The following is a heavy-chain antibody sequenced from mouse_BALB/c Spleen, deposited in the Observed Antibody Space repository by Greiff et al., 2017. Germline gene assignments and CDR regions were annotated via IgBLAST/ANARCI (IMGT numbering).Heavy chain of an antibody. J-gene: IGHJ4*01. Sequence: VKLQESGPGLVAPSQSLSITCTVSGFSLTGYGVNWVRQPPGKGLEWLGMIWGDGSTDYNSALKSRLSISKDNSKSQVFLKMNSLQTDDTARYYCAKDRRAYYYGSSSYAMDYWGQGTSVTVSS. CDR3: AKDRRAYYYGSSSYAMDY. CDR1: GFSLTGYG. CDR2: IWGDGST. V-gene: IGHV2-6-7*01. D-gene: IGHD1-1*01.